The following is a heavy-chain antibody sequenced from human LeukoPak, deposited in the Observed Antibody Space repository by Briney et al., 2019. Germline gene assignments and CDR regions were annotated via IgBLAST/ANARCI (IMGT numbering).Heavy chain of an antibody. D-gene: IGHD1-26*01. CDR3: ARDNGWELLGYYYYYMDV. J-gene: IGHJ6*03. CDR1: GFTFSSYA. CDR2: IKQDGSEK. V-gene: IGHV3-7*01. Sequence: GGSLRLSCAASGFTFSSYAMSWVRQAPGKGLEWVANIKQDGSEKYYVDSVKGRFTISRDNAKNSLYLQMNSLRAEDTAVYYCARDNGWELLGYYYYYMDVWGKGTTVTVSS.